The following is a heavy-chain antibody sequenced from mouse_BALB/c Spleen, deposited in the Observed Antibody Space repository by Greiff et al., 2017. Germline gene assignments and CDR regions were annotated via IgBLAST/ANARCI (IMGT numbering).Heavy chain of an antibody. CDR3: TRDSSGYAWFAY. J-gene: IGHJ3*01. D-gene: IGHD3-2*01. V-gene: IGHV6-6*02. Sequence: EVKLVESGGGLVQPGGSMKLSCVASGFTFSNYWMNWVRQSPEKGLEWVAEIRLKSNNYATHYAESVKGRFTISRDDSKSSVYLQMNNLRAEDTGIYYCTRDSSGYAWFAYWGQGTLVTVSA. CDR2: IRLKSNNYAT. CDR1: GFTFSNYW.